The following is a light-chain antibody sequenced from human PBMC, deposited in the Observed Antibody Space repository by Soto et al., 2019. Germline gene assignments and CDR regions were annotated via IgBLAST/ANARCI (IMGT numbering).Light chain of an antibody. Sequence: EIVLTQSPGTLSLWPGEGGTRCFMGSQSISSSYLAWYQQKPGQAPRLLIYGASSRATGIPDRFSGRGSGTDFTLTISRLEPEDFAVYYCQQYGSSPPSSTFGQGTRLEI. CDR2: GAS. CDR1: QSISSSY. J-gene: IGKJ5*01. V-gene: IGKV3-20*01. CDR3: QQYGSSPPSST.